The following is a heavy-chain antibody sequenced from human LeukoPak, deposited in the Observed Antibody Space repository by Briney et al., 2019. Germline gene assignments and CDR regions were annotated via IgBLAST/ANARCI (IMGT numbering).Heavy chain of an antibody. J-gene: IGHJ4*02. Sequence: PGGSLRLSCAASGFTFSSYSMTWVRQAPGKGLEWVSYISSSSSTIYYADSVKGRFTISRDNAKNSLYLQMNSLRDEDTAVYYCARDYDFWSGYYHPGHFDYWGQGTLVTVSS. CDR2: ISSSSSTI. V-gene: IGHV3-48*02. D-gene: IGHD3-3*01. CDR3: ARDYDFWSGYYHPGHFDY. CDR1: GFTFSSYS.